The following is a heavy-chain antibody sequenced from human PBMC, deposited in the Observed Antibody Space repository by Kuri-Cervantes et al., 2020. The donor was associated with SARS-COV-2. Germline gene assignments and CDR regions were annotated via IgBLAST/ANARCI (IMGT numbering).Heavy chain of an antibody. CDR3: ASPPLFSDSSGYFLY. D-gene: IGHD3-22*01. J-gene: IGHJ4*02. Sequence: LSLTCAASGFTFSSYEMNWVRQAPGKGLEWVSYISSSGSTIYYADSVKGRFTISRDNAKNSLYLQMNSLRAEDTAVYYCASPPLFSDSSGYFLYWGQGTLVTVSS. CDR1: GFTFSSYE. CDR2: ISSSGSTI. V-gene: IGHV3-48*03.